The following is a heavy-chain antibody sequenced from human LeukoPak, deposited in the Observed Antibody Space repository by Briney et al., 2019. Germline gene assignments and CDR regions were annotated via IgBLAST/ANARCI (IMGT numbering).Heavy chain of an antibody. J-gene: IGHJ6*02. CDR1: GFTFSNAW. V-gene: IGHV3-48*01. CDR3: ARDPPKSRVYYYYGMDV. CDR2: ISSSSSTI. D-gene: IGHD6-13*01. Sequence: GGSLRLSCAASGFTFSNAWMSRVRQAPGKGLEWVSYISSSSSTIYYADSVKGRFTISRDNAKNSLYLQMNSLRAEDTAVYYCARDPPKSRVYYYYGMDVWGQGTTVTVSS.